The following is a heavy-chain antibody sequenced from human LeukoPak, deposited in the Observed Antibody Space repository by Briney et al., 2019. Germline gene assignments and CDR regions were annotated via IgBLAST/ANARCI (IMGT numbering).Heavy chain of an antibody. CDR2: ISGSGGST. V-gene: IGHV3-23*01. CDR3: AKNPPFYYYYMDV. Sequence: PGGSPRLSCAASGFTFSSFAMSWVRQAPGKGLEWVSGISGSGGSTYYADSVKGRFTISRDNSKNTLYLQMNSLRAEDTAVYSCAKNPPFYYYYMDVWGKGTTVTVSS. J-gene: IGHJ6*03. CDR1: GFTFSSFA.